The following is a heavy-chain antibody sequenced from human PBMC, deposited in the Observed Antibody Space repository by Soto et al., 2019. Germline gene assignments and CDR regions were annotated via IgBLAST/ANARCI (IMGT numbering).Heavy chain of an antibody. V-gene: IGHV3-33*01. CDR1: GFAFSSYG. CDR3: ARSPPGVAGRYYFDF. J-gene: IGHJ4*02. Sequence: QVQLVESGGGVGQPGRSLRLSCAASGFAFSSYGMHWVRQTPGKGLEWVALIWYDGSNKYYADSVKGRFTISRDNSKNTLYLQMHSLRAEDTAVYFCARSPPGVAGRYYFDFWGQGTLVTVSS. CDR2: IWYDGSNK. D-gene: IGHD6-6*01.